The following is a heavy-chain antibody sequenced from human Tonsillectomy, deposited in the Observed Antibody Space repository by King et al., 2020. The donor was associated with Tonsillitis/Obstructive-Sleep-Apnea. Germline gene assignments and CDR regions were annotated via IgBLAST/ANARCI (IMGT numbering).Heavy chain of an antibody. CDR2: IYYSGST. Sequence: QLQESGPGLVKPSETLSLTCTVSGGSISSSSYYWGWIRQPPGKGLEWIGSIYYSGSTYYTPSLNSRVTISVDTSKNQFSLKLSSVTAADTAVYYCARHKGKLELKDAFDIWGQGTMVTVSS. D-gene: IGHD1-1*01. CDR1: GGSISSSSYY. V-gene: IGHV4-39*01. CDR3: ARHKGKLELKDAFDI. J-gene: IGHJ3*02.